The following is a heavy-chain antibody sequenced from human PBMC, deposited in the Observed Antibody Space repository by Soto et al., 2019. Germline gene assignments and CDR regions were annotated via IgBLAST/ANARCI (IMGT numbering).Heavy chain of an antibody. J-gene: IGHJ3*02. CDR1: GYSFTNYW. CDR2: IYPGDSDT. CDR3: ARPYSSGSPNRTNDAFEI. V-gene: IGHV5-51*01. Sequence: GASLKISCKGSGYSFTNYWIGWVRQMPGKGLEWRGIIYPGDSDTRYSPSFQGPVTIPADKSISTDYLQWSSLKTSDTAMYYRARPYSSGSPNRTNDAFEIWRQGTMVTVSS. D-gene: IGHD6-19*01.